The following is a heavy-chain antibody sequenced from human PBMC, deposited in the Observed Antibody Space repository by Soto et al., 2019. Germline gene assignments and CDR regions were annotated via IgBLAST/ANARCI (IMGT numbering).Heavy chain of an antibody. CDR1: GGTFSSYA. CDR2: IIPIFGTA. Sequence: SVKVSCKASGGTFSSYAISWVRQAPGQGLEWMGGIIPIFGTANYAQKFQGRVTITADESTSTAYMELSSLRSEDTAVYYCARGYYESSGYYLQRAFDIWGQGTMVTVSS. J-gene: IGHJ3*02. D-gene: IGHD3-22*01. V-gene: IGHV1-69*13. CDR3: ARGYYESSGYYLQRAFDI.